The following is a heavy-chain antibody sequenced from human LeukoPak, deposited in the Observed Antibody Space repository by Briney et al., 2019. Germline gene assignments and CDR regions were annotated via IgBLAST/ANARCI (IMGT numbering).Heavy chain of an antibody. D-gene: IGHD3-3*02. J-gene: IGHJ3*02. CDR2: ISSSSSYI. Sequence: GGSLRLSCAASGFTFSSYSMNWVRQAPGKGLEWVSSISSSSSYIYYADSVKGRFTISRDNAKNSLYLQMNSLRAEDTAVYYCARDLNAFQWENDIWGQGTMVTVSS. CDR1: GFTFSSYS. V-gene: IGHV3-21*01. CDR3: ARDLNAFQWENDI.